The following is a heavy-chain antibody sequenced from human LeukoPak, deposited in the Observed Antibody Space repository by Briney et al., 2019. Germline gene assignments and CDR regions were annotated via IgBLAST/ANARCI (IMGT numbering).Heavy chain of an antibody. CDR1: GGSISSGSYY. V-gene: IGHV4-61*02. Sequence: SQTLSLTCTVSGGSISSGSYYWSWIRQPAGKGLEWIGRIYTSGSTNYNPSLKSRVTISVDTSKNQLSLKLSSVTAADTAVYYCATFQTTPDYWGQGTLVTVSS. D-gene: IGHD4-11*01. CDR3: ATFQTTPDY. J-gene: IGHJ4*02. CDR2: IYTSGST.